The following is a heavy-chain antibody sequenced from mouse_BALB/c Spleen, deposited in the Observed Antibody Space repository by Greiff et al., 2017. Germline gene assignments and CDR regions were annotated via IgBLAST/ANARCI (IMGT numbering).Heavy chain of an antibody. CDR1: GYTFTSYV. CDR2: INPYNDGT. D-gene: IGHD2-4*01. CDR3: ARKDYDYDPYYAMDY. Sequence: EVQLQQSGPELVKPGASVKMSCKASGYTFTSYVMHSVKQKPGQGLEWIGYINPYNDGTKYNEKFKGKATLTSDKSSSTAYMELSSLTSEDSAVYYCARKDYDYDPYYAMDYWGQGTSVTVSS. J-gene: IGHJ4*01. V-gene: IGHV1-14*01.